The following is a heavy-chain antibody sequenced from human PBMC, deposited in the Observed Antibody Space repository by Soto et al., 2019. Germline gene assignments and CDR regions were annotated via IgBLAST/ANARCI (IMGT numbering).Heavy chain of an antibody. Sequence: GGSLRLSCAASGFTFSSYAMHWVRQAPGKGLEWVAVISYDGSNKYYADSVKGRFTISRDNSKNTLYLQMNSLRAEDTAVYYCARQWLPPQIDAFDIWGQGTMVTVSS. V-gene: IGHV3-30-3*01. J-gene: IGHJ3*02. CDR2: ISYDGSNK. CDR1: GFTFSSYA. D-gene: IGHD3-22*01. CDR3: ARQWLPPQIDAFDI.